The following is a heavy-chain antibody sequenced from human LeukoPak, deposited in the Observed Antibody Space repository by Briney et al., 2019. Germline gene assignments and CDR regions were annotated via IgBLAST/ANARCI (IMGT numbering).Heavy chain of an antibody. J-gene: IGHJ4*02. Sequence: AGSLRLSCAASGFTFSSSGMHWVRQAPGKGLEWMGLICYDGSTKYYTASVKGRFTISRDNSKHTLFLQMNSLSADDTAVYYCARDVGSGNYYRGYFDHWGEGALVTVSS. CDR2: ICYDGSTK. CDR3: ARDVGSGNYYRGYFDH. CDR1: GFTFSSSG. D-gene: IGHD1-26*01. V-gene: IGHV3-33*01.